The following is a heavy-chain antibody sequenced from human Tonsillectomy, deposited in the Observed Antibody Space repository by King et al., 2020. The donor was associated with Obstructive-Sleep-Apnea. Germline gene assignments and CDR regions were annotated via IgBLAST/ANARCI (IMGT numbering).Heavy chain of an antibody. CDR2: ISDDGSNK. Sequence: VQLVESGGGVVQPGRSLRLSCAASGFTFSSYGMHWVRQAPGKGLERGAVISDDGSNKYYADSAKGRFTISRDNSKNTLYLQMNSLRAEDTAVYYCAKDPVYYDSSGYYYWGQGTLVTVPS. J-gene: IGHJ4*02. CDR1: GFTFSSYG. V-gene: IGHV3-30*18. CDR3: AKDPVYYDSSGYYY. D-gene: IGHD3-22*01.